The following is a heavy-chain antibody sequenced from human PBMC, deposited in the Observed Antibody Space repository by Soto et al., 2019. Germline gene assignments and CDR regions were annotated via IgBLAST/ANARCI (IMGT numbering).Heavy chain of an antibody. Sequence: EVQLVESGGGLVQPGGSLRLSCAASGFTVSTNYMSWVRQAPGKGLEWVSVIYTGGGTYYADSVKGRFTISRDNSKNTLYLQMNSLRAEDTAVYYCAKTAFGHYFDYWGQGTLVTVSS. CDR3: AKTAFGHYFDY. CDR1: GFTVSTNY. V-gene: IGHV3-66*01. D-gene: IGHD3-10*01. CDR2: IYTGGGT. J-gene: IGHJ4*02.